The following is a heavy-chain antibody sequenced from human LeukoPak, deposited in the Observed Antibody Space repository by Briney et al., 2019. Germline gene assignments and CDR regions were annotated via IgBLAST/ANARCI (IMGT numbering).Heavy chain of an antibody. V-gene: IGHV1-69*05. J-gene: IGHJ3*02. Sequence: SVKVSCKASGGTFSSYAISWVRQAPGQGLEWMGRIIPVFGTANYAQKFQGRVTITTDESTSTAYMELSSLRSEDTAVYYCARKDSSGWSMTFDIWGQGTMVTVSS. D-gene: IGHD6-19*01. CDR1: GGTFSSYA. CDR3: ARKDSSGWSMTFDI. CDR2: IIPVFGTA.